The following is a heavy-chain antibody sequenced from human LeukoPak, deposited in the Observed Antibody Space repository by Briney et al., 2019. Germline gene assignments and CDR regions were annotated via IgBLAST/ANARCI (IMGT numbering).Heavy chain of an antibody. D-gene: IGHD1-1*01. CDR3: ARERMDNLDY. Sequence: ASVNVSCKASGYTFTSYGISWVRQAPGQGLEWMGWISAYNGNTNYAQKLQGRVTMTTDTSTSTAYMGLRSLGSDDTAVYYCARERMDNLDYWGQGTLVTVSS. V-gene: IGHV1-18*01. CDR1: GYTFTSYG. J-gene: IGHJ4*02. CDR2: ISAYNGNT.